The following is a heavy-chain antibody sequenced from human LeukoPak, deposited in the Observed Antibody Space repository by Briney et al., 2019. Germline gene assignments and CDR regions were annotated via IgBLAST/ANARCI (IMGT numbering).Heavy chain of an antibody. CDR2: ISGGGGTT. CDR3: ARRSAVAGTVDY. D-gene: IGHD6-19*01. Sequence: GGSLRLSCAASGFTFSNYAMNWVRQAPGKGLEWVSAISGGGGTTYYTDSVKGRFTISRDNAKNTLYLQMNSLRAEDTAVYYCARRSAVAGTVDYWGQGTLVTVSS. V-gene: IGHV3-23*01. J-gene: IGHJ4*02. CDR1: GFTFSNYA.